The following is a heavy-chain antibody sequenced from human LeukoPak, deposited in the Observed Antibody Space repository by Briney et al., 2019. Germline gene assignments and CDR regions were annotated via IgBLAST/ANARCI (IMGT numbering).Heavy chain of an antibody. CDR2: IIPIFGTA. Sequence: GASVKVSCKASGGTFGSYAISWVRQAPGQGLEWMGGIIPIFGTANYAQKFQGRVTITADESTSTAYMELSSLRSEDTAVYYCARVLHYDILTGSGYFDLWGRGTLVTVSS. V-gene: IGHV1-69*13. CDR3: ARVLHYDILTGSGYFDL. J-gene: IGHJ2*01. D-gene: IGHD3-9*01. CDR1: GGTFGSYA.